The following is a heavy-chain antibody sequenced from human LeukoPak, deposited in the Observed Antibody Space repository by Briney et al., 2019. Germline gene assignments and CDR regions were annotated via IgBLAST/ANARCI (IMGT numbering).Heavy chain of an antibody. Sequence: TTSETLSLTCTVSGGSINSYWSWIRQPAGKGLEWIGRISGSGTITYNPALQSRLSISIDTSKNQFSLKLMSVTAADTAVYYCARDRVAVAGLDAFDIWGQGTMVTVSS. D-gene: IGHD6-19*01. CDR2: ISGSGTI. CDR1: GGSINSY. CDR3: ARDRVAVAGLDAFDI. J-gene: IGHJ3*02. V-gene: IGHV4-4*07.